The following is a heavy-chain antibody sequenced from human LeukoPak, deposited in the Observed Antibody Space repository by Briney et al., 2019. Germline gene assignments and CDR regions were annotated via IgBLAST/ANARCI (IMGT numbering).Heavy chain of an antibody. V-gene: IGHV1-2*02. Sequence: ASVRVSCKASGYTFTGYYMHWVRQAPGQGLEWMGWINPNSGGTNYAQKFQGRVTMTRDTSISTAYMELSRLRSDDTAVYYCARDNRRGWRPFDYWGQGTLVTVSS. CDR2: INPNSGGT. J-gene: IGHJ4*02. CDR3: ARDNRRGWRPFDY. D-gene: IGHD6-19*01. CDR1: GYTFTGYY.